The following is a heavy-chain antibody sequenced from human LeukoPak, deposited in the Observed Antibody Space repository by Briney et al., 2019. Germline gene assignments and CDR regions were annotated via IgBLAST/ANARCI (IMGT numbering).Heavy chain of an antibody. CDR2: MSGSGSSR. Sequence: GGSLRLSCAASGFTLSNYAMSWVRQAPGQGLEWVSSMSGSGSSRYHADSVKGRFTISRDNAKNSLYLQMNSLRAEDTAVYYCARSIAVTLPDYWGQGTLVTVSS. D-gene: IGHD6-19*01. CDR3: ARSIAVTLPDY. V-gene: IGHV3-23*01. CDR1: GFTLSNYA. J-gene: IGHJ4*02.